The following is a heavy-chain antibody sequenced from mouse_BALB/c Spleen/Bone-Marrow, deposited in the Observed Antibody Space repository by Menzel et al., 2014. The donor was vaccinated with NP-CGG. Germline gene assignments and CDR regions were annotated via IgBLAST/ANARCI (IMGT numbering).Heavy chain of an antibody. CDR2: IGTGGGT. CDR3: ARDWAYGNWYFDV. V-gene: IGHV2-9*02. D-gene: IGHD2-1*01. Sequence: QVQLQQSGPGLVAPSQSLSITCTVSGFSLKNYGVHWVRQPPGKGLEWLGGIGTGGGTNYNSALMSRLSISIDNSKSQVFLKMNSLQTDDTAMYYCARDWAYGNWYFDVWGAGAPVTVSS. J-gene: IGHJ1*01. CDR1: GFSLKNYG.